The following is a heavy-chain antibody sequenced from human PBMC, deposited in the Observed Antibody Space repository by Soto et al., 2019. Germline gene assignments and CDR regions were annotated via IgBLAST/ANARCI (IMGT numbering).Heavy chain of an antibody. V-gene: IGHV1-46*01. Sequence: GASVKVSCKASGYTFTSYYMHWVRQAPGQGLEWMGIINPNSGSTTYAQKFQGRVTMTRDTSTSTVYMELTSLTSGDTAVYYCARSSGGNFGIIIEGSNWFDPWGQGTLVTVSS. J-gene: IGHJ5*02. CDR1: GYTFTSYY. CDR2: INPNSGST. CDR3: ARSSGGNFGIIIEGSNWFDP. D-gene: IGHD3-3*01.